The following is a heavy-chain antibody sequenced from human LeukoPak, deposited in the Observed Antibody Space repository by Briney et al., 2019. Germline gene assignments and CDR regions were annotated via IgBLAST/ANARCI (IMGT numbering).Heavy chain of an antibody. CDR1: GGSISSGGYY. J-gene: IGHJ1*01. CDR2: IYYSGST. Sequence: SETLSLTCTVSGGSISSGGYYWSWIRQHPGKGLEWIGYIYYSGSTYYNPSLKSRVTISVDTSKNQFSLKLSSVTAADTAVYYCARGTNYYDNSGYLQAEYFQHWGQGTLVTVSS. V-gene: IGHV4-31*03. CDR3: ARGTNYYDNSGYLQAEYFQH. D-gene: IGHD3-22*01.